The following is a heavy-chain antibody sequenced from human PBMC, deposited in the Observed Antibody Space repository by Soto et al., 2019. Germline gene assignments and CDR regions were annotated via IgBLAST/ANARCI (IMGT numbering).Heavy chain of an antibody. D-gene: IGHD5-18*01. Sequence: QVQLVEAGGGVVQPGRSLRLSCTASGFSFSTYGMHWVHQAPGKGLEWVSVISDDGSYTYYADSVKGRLTISRDNSKNTLYLQMNSLRAEGTAVYYWGKEGRRGWSSYGGDCFDSWGRGTLVTVSS. J-gene: IGHJ4*02. CDR2: ISDDGSYT. V-gene: IGHV3-30*18. CDR3: GKEGRRGWSSYGGDCFDS. CDR1: GFSFSTYG.